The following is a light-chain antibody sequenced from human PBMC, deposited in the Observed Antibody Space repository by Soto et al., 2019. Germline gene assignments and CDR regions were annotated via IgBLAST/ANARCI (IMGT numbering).Light chain of an antibody. CDR3: RSYTSMSTVV. CDR2: EVT. Sequence: QSALTQPASVSASPGQSITISCTGTSSDVGGHNYVSWYQQHPGKAPKPIIYEVTKRPSGVSDRFSGSKSGNTASLTISVLQAGDEADYFCRSYTSMSTVVFGGGTKLTVL. CDR1: SSDVGGHNY. J-gene: IGLJ2*01. V-gene: IGLV2-14*01.